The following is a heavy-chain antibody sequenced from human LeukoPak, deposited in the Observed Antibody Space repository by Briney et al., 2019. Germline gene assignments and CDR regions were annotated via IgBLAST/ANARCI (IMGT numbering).Heavy chain of an antibody. CDR3: ARGVSEYYYDSSGYYTGSYDP. CDR2: ISRDGSST. CDR1: GFTFSDYW. Sequence: GGPLRLSCAASGFTFSDYWMHWVRQAPGKGLVWVSRISRDGSSTRYADSVKGRFTVSRDNVKNTLYLQMNSLRAEDTAVYYCARGVSEYYYDSSGYYTGSYDPWGQGTLVTVSS. V-gene: IGHV3-74*01. J-gene: IGHJ5*02. D-gene: IGHD3-22*01.